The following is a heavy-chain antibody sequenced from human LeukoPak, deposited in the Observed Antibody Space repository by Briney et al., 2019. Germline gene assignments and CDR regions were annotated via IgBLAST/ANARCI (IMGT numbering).Heavy chain of an antibody. J-gene: IGHJ5*02. CDR2: NSGSGTTM. D-gene: IGHD1-20*01. CDR1: GFTFSSCS. Sequence: GGSLRLSCAASGFTFSSCSMNWVRQAPGKGLEWVSYNSGSGTTMYYADSVKGRFTISRDNAKNSLYLQMNSLRDEDTAVYYCARDGVNITGATVNWFDPWGQGTLVTVSS. CDR3: ARDGVNITGATVNWFDP. V-gene: IGHV3-48*02.